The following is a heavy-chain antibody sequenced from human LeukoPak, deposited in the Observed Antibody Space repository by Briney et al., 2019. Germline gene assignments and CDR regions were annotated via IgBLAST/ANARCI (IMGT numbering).Heavy chain of an antibody. D-gene: IGHD6-13*01. CDR1: GYTFTGYY. Sequence: GESLKISCKASGYTFTGYYMHWVRQAPGQGLEWMGWINPNSGGTNYAQKFQGRVTMTRDTSISTACMELSRLRSDDTAVYYCARDLSRIAAAGRDVWGKGTTVTVSS. CDR2: INPNSGGT. J-gene: IGHJ6*04. V-gene: IGHV1-2*02. CDR3: ARDLSRIAAAGRDV.